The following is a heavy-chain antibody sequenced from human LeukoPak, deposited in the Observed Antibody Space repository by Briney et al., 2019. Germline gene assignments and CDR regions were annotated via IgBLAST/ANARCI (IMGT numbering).Heavy chain of an antibody. CDR2: ISSSSSAI. CDR3: ARDKGGIDY. Sequence: GGSLRLSCAASGFTFSSYAMNCVRQAPGKGLEWVSYISSSSSAIYYGDSVKGRFTISRDNAKNSLSLQMNSLRAEDTAVYYCARDKGGIDYWGQGTLVTVSS. V-gene: IGHV3-48*01. J-gene: IGHJ4*02. D-gene: IGHD3-16*01. CDR1: GFTFSSYA.